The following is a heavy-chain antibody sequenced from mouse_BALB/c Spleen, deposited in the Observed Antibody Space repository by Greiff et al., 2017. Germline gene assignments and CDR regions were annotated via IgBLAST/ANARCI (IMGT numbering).Heavy chain of an antibody. V-gene: IGHV7-1*02. CDR2: SRNKANDYTT. J-gene: IGHJ1*01. Sequence: EVKVVESGGGLVQPGGSLRLSCATSGFTFSDFYMEWVRQPPGKRLEWIAASRNKANDYTTEYSASVKGRFIVSRDTSQSILYLQMNALRAEDTAIYYCARESYYGNSNWYFDVWGAGTTVTVSS. CDR1: GFTFSDFY. D-gene: IGHD2-10*01. CDR3: ARESYYGNSNWYFDV.